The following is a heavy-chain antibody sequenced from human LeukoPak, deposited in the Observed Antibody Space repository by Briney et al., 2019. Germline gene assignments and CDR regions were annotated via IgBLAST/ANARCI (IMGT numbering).Heavy chain of an antibody. D-gene: IGHD6-13*01. J-gene: IGHJ5*02. CDR1: GYTFTSYA. V-gene: IGHV7-4-1*02. Sequence: ASVKVSCKASGYTFTSYAMNWVRQAPGQGLEWMGWINTNTGNPTYAQGFTGRFVFSLDTSVSTAYLQISSLKAEDTAVYYCARDLSVSNTQGSSWYNWFDPWGQGTLVTVSS. CDR3: ARDLSVSNTQGSSWYNWFDP. CDR2: INTNTGNP.